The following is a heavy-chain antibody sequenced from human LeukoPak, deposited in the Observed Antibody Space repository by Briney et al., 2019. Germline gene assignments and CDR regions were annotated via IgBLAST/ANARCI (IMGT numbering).Heavy chain of an antibody. CDR2: INIDGSST. Sequence: PGGSLSLSCAASGFTFSSYCMHWVRQAPGKGLVWVSRINIDGSSTSYADSVKGRFTNSIDNAKNTLYLQMNSLRAGGTAVYYCARERDNWHFLDCWRRGTMVSVS. J-gene: IGHJ4*02. CDR1: GFTFSSYC. CDR3: ARERDNWHFLDC. V-gene: IGHV3-74*01. D-gene: IGHD1-7*01.